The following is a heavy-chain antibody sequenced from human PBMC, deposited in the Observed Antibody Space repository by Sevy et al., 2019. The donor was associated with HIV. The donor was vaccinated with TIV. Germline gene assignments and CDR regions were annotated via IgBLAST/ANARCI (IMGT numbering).Heavy chain of an antibody. CDR1: GGTFSSYG. CDR2: IIPILGTV. J-gene: IGHJ4*02. D-gene: IGHD6-19*01. V-gene: IGHV1-69*13. CDR3: ARGGGNGWYYFDY. Sequence: APVKVSCKACGGTFSSYGISWVRQAPGQGLEWMGGIIPILGTVNYAQKFQGRVTITADESTKTAYMELSSLRSEGTAVYYCARGGGNGWYYFDYWGQETLVTVSS.